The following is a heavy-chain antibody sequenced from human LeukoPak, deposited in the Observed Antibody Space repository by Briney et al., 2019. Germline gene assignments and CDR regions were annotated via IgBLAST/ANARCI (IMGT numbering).Heavy chain of an antibody. V-gene: IGHV3-21*01. CDR3: ATETIGRHYDY. J-gene: IGHJ4*02. CDR2: IGPTGTDR. D-gene: IGHD1-14*01. Sequence: GGSLRLSCAASGFSFSSCGFNWVRQAPGKGLEWVSSIGPTGTDRYYADSVRGRFTISRDNAKNSMYLQMDSLRDEDTAVYYCATETIGRHYDYWGQGTLLTVSS. CDR1: GFSFSSCG.